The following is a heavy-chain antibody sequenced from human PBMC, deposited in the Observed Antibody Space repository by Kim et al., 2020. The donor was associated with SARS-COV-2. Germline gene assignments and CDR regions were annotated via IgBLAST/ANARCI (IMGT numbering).Heavy chain of an antibody. V-gene: IGHV5-51*01. CDR2: IYGDDSDT. J-gene: IGHJ4*02. Sequence: GESLKISCKGSGYTFAHYWISWVRQMPGKDLEWMGMIYGDDSDTRYSPSFQGQVTISAEKSIATAYLQWGGLKASDTAMYYCARSSGPISDFDYWGQGALVTVSS. CDR3: ARSSGPISDFDY. CDR1: GYTFAHYW. D-gene: IGHD6-19*01.